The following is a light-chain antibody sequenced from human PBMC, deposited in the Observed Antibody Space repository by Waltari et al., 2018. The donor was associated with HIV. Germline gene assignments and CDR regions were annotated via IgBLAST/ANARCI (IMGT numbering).Light chain of an antibody. Sequence: QSALTQPASVSGSPGQSITISCTGSSNDVGGYNYVSWYQQHPGKAPRLMIYDVSTRPSGVSARFSGSKSGDTASLTISGLQPEDEADYYCESYTSTSVWVFGGGTRLTVL. J-gene: IGLJ3*02. CDR3: ESYTSTSVWV. CDR1: SNDVGGYNY. V-gene: IGLV2-14*03. CDR2: DVS.